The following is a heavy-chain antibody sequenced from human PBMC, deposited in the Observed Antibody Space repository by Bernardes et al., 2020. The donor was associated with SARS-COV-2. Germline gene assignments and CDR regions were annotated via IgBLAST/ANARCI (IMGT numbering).Heavy chain of an antibody. D-gene: IGHD3-10*01. CDR1: GFTFTNYA. V-gene: IGHV3-33*01. J-gene: IGHJ4*02. Sequence: GGSLRPSCAASGFTFTNYAMHWVRQAPGKGLEWVALIWYDGSNKYYADSVKGRFTISRDNSKNTLYLQVTSLRAEDTAVYYCARDRIASGNYPDYWGQGTLVTVSS. CDR2: IWYDGSNK. CDR3: ARDRIASGNYPDY.